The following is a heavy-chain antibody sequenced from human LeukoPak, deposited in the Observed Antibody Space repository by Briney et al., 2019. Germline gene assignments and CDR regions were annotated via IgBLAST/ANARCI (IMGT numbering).Heavy chain of an antibody. CDR1: GGSISSGSYY. Sequence: PSETLSLTCTVSGGSISSGSYYWSWIRQPAGKGLEWIGRIYTSGSTNYNPSLKSRVTISVDTSKNQFSLKLSSVTAADTAVYYCARDSGGYWGQGTLVTVSS. J-gene: IGHJ4*02. V-gene: IGHV4-61*02. CDR3: ARDSGGY. CDR2: IYTSGST.